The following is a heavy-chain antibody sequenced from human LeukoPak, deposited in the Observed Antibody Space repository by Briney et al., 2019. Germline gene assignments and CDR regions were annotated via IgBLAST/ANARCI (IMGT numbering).Heavy chain of an antibody. CDR1: GFTFSDYY. Sequence: GGCLRLSCAASGFTFSDYYMSWIRQAPGKGLEWVSYISSSSSYTNYADSVKGRFTISRDNAKYSLYLQMNTLRAEDTAVYYCARDPRYGSGANDYWGQGTLVTVSS. D-gene: IGHD3-10*01. CDR2: ISSSSSYT. CDR3: ARDPRYGSGANDY. J-gene: IGHJ4*02. V-gene: IGHV3-11*06.